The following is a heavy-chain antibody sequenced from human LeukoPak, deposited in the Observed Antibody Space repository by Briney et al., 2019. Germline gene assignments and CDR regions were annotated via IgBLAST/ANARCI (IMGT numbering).Heavy chain of an antibody. CDR1: GFTFSSYE. CDR2: ISSSGSTK. CDR3: ARGGGYCSGGSCRSVDAFDV. J-gene: IGHJ3*01. Sequence: PGGSLRLSCAASGFTFSSYEINWVRQAPGKGLEWVSYISSSGSTKYYADSVQGRFTISRDNAKNSLYLQMNSLGAEDTAVYYCARGGGYCSGGSCRSVDAFDVWGQGTMVTVCS. D-gene: IGHD2-15*01. V-gene: IGHV3-48*03.